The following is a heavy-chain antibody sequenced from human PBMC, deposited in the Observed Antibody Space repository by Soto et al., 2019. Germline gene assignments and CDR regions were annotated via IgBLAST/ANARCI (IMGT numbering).Heavy chain of an antibody. D-gene: IGHD3-22*01. J-gene: IGHJ1*01. V-gene: IGHV3-15*07. CDR2: IKSKTDGGTT. CDR1: GFTFSNAW. CDR3: TTEINLYYYDSSGYYTSEYFQH. Sequence: GSLRLSCAASGFTFSNAWMNWVRQAPGKGLEWVGRIKSKTDGGTTDYAAPVKGRFTISRDDSKNTLYLQMNSLKTEDTAVYYCTTEINLYYYDSSGYYTSEYFQHWGQGTLVTVSS.